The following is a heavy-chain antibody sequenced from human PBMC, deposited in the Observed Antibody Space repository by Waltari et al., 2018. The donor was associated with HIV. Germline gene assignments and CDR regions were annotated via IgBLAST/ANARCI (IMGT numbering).Heavy chain of an antibody. D-gene: IGHD3-10*01. Sequence: QLQLQESGPGLVKPSETLSLTCTVSGGSISSSSYYWGWIRQPPGKGLDWVGNIYYSGRTYNNPSLTGRVTISVDTAKNQFSLKLSSVTAADTAVYYCARFHYYGSGSYYYYFDYWGQGTLVTVSS. CDR3: ARFHYYGSGSYYYYFDY. CDR2: IYYSGRT. V-gene: IGHV4-39*01. J-gene: IGHJ4*02. CDR1: GGSISSSSYY.